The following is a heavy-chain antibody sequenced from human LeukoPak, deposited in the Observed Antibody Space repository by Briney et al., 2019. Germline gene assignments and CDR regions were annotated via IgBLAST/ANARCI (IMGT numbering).Heavy chain of an antibody. CDR3: AKWKYSNSGIDDY. D-gene: IGHD6-6*01. V-gene: IGHV3-30*18. J-gene: IGHJ4*02. Sequence: GGSLRLSCAVSGFTFSSYTLHWVRQAPGKGLEWVAVMSSDGKYIYYADSVKGRFTIPRDNSKNMLYLQMNSLRAEDTAVYYCAKWKYSNSGIDDYWGQGTLVTVTS. CDR2: MSSDGKYI. CDR1: GFTFSSYT.